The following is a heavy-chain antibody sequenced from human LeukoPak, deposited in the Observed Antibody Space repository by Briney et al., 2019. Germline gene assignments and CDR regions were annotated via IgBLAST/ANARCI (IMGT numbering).Heavy chain of an antibody. CDR2: IYTSGRT. D-gene: IGHD6-13*01. CDR1: GDSINSYY. CDR3: ARVGIGVAANYGMDV. V-gene: IGHV4-4*07. Sequence: PSETLSLTCTVSGDSINSYYWSWIRQPAGKGLEWIGSIYTSGRTNYNPSLKSRVTMSVDTPKNQFSLKLSSVTAADTAVYYCARVGIGVAANYGMDVWGQGTTVTVSS. J-gene: IGHJ6*02.